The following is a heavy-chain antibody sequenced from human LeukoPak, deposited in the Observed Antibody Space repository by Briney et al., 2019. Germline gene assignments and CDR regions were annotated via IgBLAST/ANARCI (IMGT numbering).Heavy chain of an antibody. J-gene: IGHJ4*02. V-gene: IGHV1-18*01. CDR3: ARGGGYCSGGSCYEFDY. CDR2: ISAYNGDT. CDR1: GYTFSSFG. D-gene: IGHD2-15*01. Sequence: ASVKVSCKASGYTFSSFGISWVRQAPGQGHEWMGWISAYNGDTNYAQKLQGRVTMTTDTSTSTAYMELRSLRSDDTAVYYCARGGGYCSGGSCYEFDYWGQGTLVTVSS.